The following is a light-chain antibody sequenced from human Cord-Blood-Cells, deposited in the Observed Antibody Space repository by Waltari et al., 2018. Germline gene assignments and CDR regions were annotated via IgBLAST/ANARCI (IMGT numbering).Light chain of an antibody. CDR2: EGS. J-gene: IGLJ3*02. CDR1: SSDVGSYNL. V-gene: IGLV2-23*01. CDR3: CSYAGSRTWV. Sequence: QSALTQPASVSGSPGQSITISCTGTSSDVGSYNLVSWYQQHPGKAPKLMSYEGSKRPSGVSNRFSGSKSGNTASLTISGLQAEDEADYYCCSYAGSRTWVFGGGTKLTVL.